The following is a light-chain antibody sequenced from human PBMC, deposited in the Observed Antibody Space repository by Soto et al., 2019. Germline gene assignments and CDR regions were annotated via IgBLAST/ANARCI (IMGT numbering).Light chain of an antibody. J-gene: IGLJ1*01. CDR1: SSDVGGYNY. CDR3: SSYTSSSTRV. Sequence: QSALTQPASVYGSPGQAITISCPGTSSDVGGYNYVSWYQQHPGKDPKLMIYEVSNRPSGVSNRFSGSKSGNTASLTISGLQAEDEADYYCSSYTSSSTRVFGTGTKLTVL. V-gene: IGLV2-14*01. CDR2: EVS.